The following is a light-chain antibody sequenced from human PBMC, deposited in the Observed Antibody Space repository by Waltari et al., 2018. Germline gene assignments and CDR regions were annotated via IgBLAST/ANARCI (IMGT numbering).Light chain of an antibody. V-gene: IGLV1-40*01. J-gene: IGLJ3*02. CDR2: GHS. CDR3: QSYDRSLGGV. CDR1: SPNIGAASD. Sequence: SVLTRPPSVSGAPGQRVTIPCTGSSPNIGAASDVHRYHQPPGTAPSLLTYGHSKRPSGLPDRFSCTTTSTSAIPASVGVRAEDAADSFCQSYDRSLGGVFCGGTKLTV.